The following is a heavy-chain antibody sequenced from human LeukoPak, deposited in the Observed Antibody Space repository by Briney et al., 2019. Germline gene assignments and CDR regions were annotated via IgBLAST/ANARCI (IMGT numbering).Heavy chain of an antibody. CDR3: ARSTAEENWFDP. D-gene: IGHD2-8*02. CDR2: ISYDGSNK. V-gene: IGHV3-30-3*01. CDR1: GFTFISYA. Sequence: GRSLILSCAASGFTFISYAMHWVRQAPGKGLAWVAVISYDGSNKYYADSVKGRFTISRDNSKNTLYLQMNSLRAEDTAVYYCARSTAEENWFDPWGQGTLVTVSS. J-gene: IGHJ5*02.